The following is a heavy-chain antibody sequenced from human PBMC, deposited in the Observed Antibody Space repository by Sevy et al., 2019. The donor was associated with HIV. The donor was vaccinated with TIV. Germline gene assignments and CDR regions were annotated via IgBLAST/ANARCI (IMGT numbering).Heavy chain of an antibody. V-gene: IGHV3-7*01. CDR3: VRAMLKADSL. CDR2: INEDGTTM. Sequence: GGSLRLSCAASGFNIRTYWMLWVRQAPGKGLEWVANINEDGTTMYYLDSVKGRFTISRDNAENSVFLQMHSLRVEDTAVYYCVRAMLKADSLWGQGTPVTVSS. D-gene: IGHD2-2*01. J-gene: IGHJ4*02. CDR1: GFNIRTYW.